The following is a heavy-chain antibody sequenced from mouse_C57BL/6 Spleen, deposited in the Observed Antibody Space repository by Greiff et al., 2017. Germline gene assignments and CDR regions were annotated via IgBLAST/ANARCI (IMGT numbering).Heavy chain of an antibody. CDR1: GYTFTSYG. J-gene: IGHJ2*01. V-gene: IGHV1-81*01. D-gene: IGHD3-2*02. Sequence: QVQLQQSGAELARPGASVKLSCKASGYTFTSYGISWVKQRTGQGLEWIGEIYPRSGNTYYNEKFKGKATLTADKSSSTAYMELRSLPSEDSAVYVCARADSSGYEPYYWGQGATLTVAT. CDR3: ARADSSGYEPYY. CDR2: IYPRSGNT.